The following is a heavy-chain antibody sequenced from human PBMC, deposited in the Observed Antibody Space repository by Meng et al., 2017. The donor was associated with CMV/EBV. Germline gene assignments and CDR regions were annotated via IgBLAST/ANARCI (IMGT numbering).Heavy chain of an antibody. CDR2: ISYDGSNK. V-gene: IGHV3-30-3*01. CDR3: ARWPAGYSSGWYGVSLAGFFDY. Sequence: GESLKISCAASGFTFSSYAMHWVRQAPGKGLEWVAVISYDGSNKYYADSVKGRFTISRDNSNNTLYLQMDSLRAEDTAVYYCARWPAGYSSGWYGVSLAGFFDYWGQGTLVTVSS. CDR1: GFTFSSYA. J-gene: IGHJ4*02. D-gene: IGHD6-19*01.